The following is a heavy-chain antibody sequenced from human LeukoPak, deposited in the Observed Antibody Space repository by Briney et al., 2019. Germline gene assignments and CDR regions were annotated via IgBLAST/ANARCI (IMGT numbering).Heavy chain of an antibody. Sequence: SETLSLTCAVYGGSFSGYYWSWIRQPPGKGLEWIGEINHSGSTNYNPSLKSRVTISVDTSKNQFSLKLSSVTAADTAVYYCARGSPSYSSGWYKNYFDYWGQGTPVTVSS. CDR3: ARGSPSYSSGWYKNYFDY. V-gene: IGHV4-34*01. D-gene: IGHD6-19*01. CDR2: INHSGST. CDR1: GGSFSGYY. J-gene: IGHJ4*02.